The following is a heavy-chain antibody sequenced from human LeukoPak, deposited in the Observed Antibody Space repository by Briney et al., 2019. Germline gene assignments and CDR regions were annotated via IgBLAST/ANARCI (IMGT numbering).Heavy chain of an antibody. V-gene: IGHV3-48*03. CDR3: ARAWYCSRGSCYAALFDF. Sequence: GGSLRLSCAASGFTFSNYEMDWLRQAPGKGLEWVSHISRSGTIYYADSVKSRFTISRDNARNSLYLQMNNLRAEDAAVYYCARAWYCSRGSCYAALFDFWGQGTLVTVSS. D-gene: IGHD2-2*01. CDR2: ISRSGTI. CDR1: GFTFSNYE. J-gene: IGHJ4*02.